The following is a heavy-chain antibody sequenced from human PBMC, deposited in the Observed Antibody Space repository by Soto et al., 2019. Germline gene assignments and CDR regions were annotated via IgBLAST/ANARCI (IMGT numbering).Heavy chain of an antibody. J-gene: IGHJ4*02. Sequence: EVQLVESGGGLVQPGGSLRLSCAAPGFTLSDHYMDWVRQAPGKGLEWVGRIKNKAGSYSTEYAASVTGRFTISRDDSKNSLYLQMNSLKTEDTAVYYCADLTWNGYYLPWGQGTRVIVSS. D-gene: IGHD3-3*01. V-gene: IGHV3-72*01. CDR3: ADLTWNGYYLP. CDR2: IKNKAGSYST. CDR1: GFTLSDHY.